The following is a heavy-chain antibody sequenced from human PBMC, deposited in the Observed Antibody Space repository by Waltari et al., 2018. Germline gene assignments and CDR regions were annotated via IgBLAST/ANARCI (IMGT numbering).Heavy chain of an antibody. V-gene: IGHV4-39*01. CDR3: ARVTGRYDFWSGYSTNPWYFDL. Sequence: QLQLQESGPGLVKPSETLSLTCTVSGGSISSSSYYWGWIRQPPGKGLEWIGSIYYSGSTYSNPSLKSRVTISVDTSKNQFSLKLSSVTAADTAVYYCARVTGRYDFWSGYSTNPWYFDLWGRGTLVTVSS. D-gene: IGHD3-3*01. CDR1: GGSISSSSYY. J-gene: IGHJ2*01. CDR2: IYYSGST.